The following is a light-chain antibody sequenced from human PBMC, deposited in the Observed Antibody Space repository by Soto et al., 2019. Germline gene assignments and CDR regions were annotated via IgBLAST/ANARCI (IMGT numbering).Light chain of an antibody. CDR1: DSDVGDYKY. CDR3: SSYTRSTTLDVF. CDR2: DIN. Sequence: QSALTQPASVSGSPGQSITISCTGADSDVGDYKYVSWFQQHPGKAPKLIIYDINDRPSGVSSRFSGSKSGNTASLTISGLQDDDEADYFCSSYTRSTTLDVFFGGGTKLTVL. J-gene: IGLJ2*01. V-gene: IGLV2-14*03.